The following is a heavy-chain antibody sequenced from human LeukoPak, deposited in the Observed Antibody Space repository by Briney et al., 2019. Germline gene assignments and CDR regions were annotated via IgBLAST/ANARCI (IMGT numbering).Heavy chain of an antibody. CDR3: AKTMTTVTPYYFDY. CDR1: GFRFSSYA. D-gene: IGHD4-17*01. J-gene: IGHJ4*02. CDR2: ISGSGGST. V-gene: IGHV3-23*01. Sequence: PGGSLRLSCAASGFRFSSYAMSWVRQAPEKGLERVSVISGSGGSTYYADSVKGRFTISRDNSKNTLYLQMNSLRAEDTAVYYCAKTMTTVTPYYFDYWGQGTLVTVSS.